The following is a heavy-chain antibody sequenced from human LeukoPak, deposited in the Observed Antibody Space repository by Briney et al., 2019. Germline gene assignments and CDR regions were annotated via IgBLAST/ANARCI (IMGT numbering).Heavy chain of an antibody. CDR2: IYTSGST. Sequence: SETLSLTCTVSGGSISSYYWSWIRQPAGKGLEWIGRIYTSGSTNYNPSLKSRVTMSVDASKNQFSLKLSSVTAADTAVYYCARDAQLTRVVAATYYYYYYMTSGAKGPRSPSP. J-gene: IGHJ6*03. D-gene: IGHD2-15*01. V-gene: IGHV4-4*07. CDR1: GGSISSYY. CDR3: ARDAQLTRVVAATYYYYYYMTS.